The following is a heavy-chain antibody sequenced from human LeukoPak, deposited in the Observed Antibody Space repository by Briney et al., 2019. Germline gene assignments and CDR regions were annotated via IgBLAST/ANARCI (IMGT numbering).Heavy chain of an antibody. Sequence: PGGSLRLSCAASGFTVSSNYMSWVRQAPGKGLEWVSVMYSGGSTYYADSVKGRFTISRDNSKNTLYLQMNSLRAEDTAVYYCARQTGDSWLLPHYDYWGQGTLVTVSS. CDR1: GFTVSSNY. J-gene: IGHJ4*02. CDR2: MYSGGST. CDR3: ARQTGDSWLLPHYDY. V-gene: IGHV3-53*01. D-gene: IGHD6-19*01.